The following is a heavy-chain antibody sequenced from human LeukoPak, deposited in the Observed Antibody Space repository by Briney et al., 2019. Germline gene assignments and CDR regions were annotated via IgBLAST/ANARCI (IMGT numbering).Heavy chain of an antibody. J-gene: IGHJ1*01. Sequence: GGSLRLSCAASGFTFSSYAMSWVRQAPGKGLEWVSAISGSGGSTYYADSVKGRFTISRDNSKNTLYLQMNSLRAEDTAVYYCAKGCYYDSSGLEYFQHWGQGTLVTVSS. CDR2: ISGSGGST. D-gene: IGHD3-22*01. CDR3: AKGCYYDSSGLEYFQH. CDR1: GFTFSSYA. V-gene: IGHV3-23*01.